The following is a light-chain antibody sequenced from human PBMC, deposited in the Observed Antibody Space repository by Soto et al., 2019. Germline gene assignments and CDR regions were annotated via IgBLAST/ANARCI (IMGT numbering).Light chain of an antibody. CDR2: DAS. CDR3: QQYNNWPIT. Sequence: EIVLTQSPGTLSVSPGERVTLSCRASQSVSGDLAWYHHKPGQGPRLLIYDASARALDTPARFAGSGSGTEFTLTISSLQSEDFAVYFCQQYNNWPITFGQGTRLEIK. V-gene: IGKV3-15*01. CDR1: QSVSGD. J-gene: IGKJ5*01.